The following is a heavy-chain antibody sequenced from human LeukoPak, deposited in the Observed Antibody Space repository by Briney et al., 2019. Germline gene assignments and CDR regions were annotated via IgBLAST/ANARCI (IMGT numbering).Heavy chain of an antibody. D-gene: IGHD5-18*01. Sequence: GGSLRLSCAASGFTFSSYGMHWVRQAPGKGLEWVAVISYDGSNKYYADSVKGRFTISRDNSKNTLYLQMNSLRAEDTAVYYCAQDVSSYGYVPGYYFDYWGQGTLVTVSS. J-gene: IGHJ4*02. CDR2: ISYDGSNK. CDR3: AQDVSSYGYVPGYYFDY. V-gene: IGHV3-30*18. CDR1: GFTFSSYG.